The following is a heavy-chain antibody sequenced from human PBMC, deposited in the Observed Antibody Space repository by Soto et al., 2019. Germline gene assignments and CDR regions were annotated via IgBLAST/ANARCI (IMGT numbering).Heavy chain of an antibody. D-gene: IGHD6-19*01. CDR3: AKDAARTSGWYYFDF. Sequence: EVQLLESGGGLIQPGGSLRLSCAASGFTFRTYAMGWVRQAPGKGLEWVSVLSNSGDETYYADSVKGRFTISRDNFQNMLYLQLSSLRADDTAVYYCAKDAARTSGWYYFDFWGQGTLVTVSS. J-gene: IGHJ4*02. V-gene: IGHV3-23*01. CDR1: GFTFRTYA. CDR2: LSNSGDET.